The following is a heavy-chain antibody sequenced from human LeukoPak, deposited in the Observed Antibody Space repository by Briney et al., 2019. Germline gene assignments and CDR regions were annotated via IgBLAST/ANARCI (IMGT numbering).Heavy chain of an antibody. V-gene: IGHV1-18*01. J-gene: IGHJ4*02. CDR1: GYTFTSYG. Sequence: ASVKVSCKASGYTFTSYGISWVRQAPGQGLGWMGWISAYNGNTNYAQKLQGRVTMTTDTSTSTAYMELRSLRSDDTAVYYCARVDIVVVPAADRYSLIDYWGQGTLVTVSS. CDR3: ARVDIVVVPAADRYSLIDY. CDR2: ISAYNGNT. D-gene: IGHD2-2*03.